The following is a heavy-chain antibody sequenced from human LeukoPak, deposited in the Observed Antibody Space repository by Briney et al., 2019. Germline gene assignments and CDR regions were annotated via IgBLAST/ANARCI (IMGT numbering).Heavy chain of an antibody. Sequence: TGGSLRLSCAASGFTFSSYAMSWVRQPPGKGLEWIGEINHSGSTNYNPSLKSRVTISVDTSKNQFSLKLSSVTAADTAVYYCARGGMTIFGVVIGRAFDYWGQGTLVTVSS. V-gene: IGHV4-34*01. CDR2: INHSGST. CDR3: ARGGMTIFGVVIGRAFDY. D-gene: IGHD3-3*01. J-gene: IGHJ4*02. CDR1: GFTFSSYA.